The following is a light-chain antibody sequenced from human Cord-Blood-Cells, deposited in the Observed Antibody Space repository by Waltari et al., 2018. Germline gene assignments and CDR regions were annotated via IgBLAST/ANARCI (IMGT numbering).Light chain of an antibody. V-gene: IGKV3-11*01. J-gene: IGKJ5*01. CDR1: QSVSSY. Sequence: EIVLTQSPVTLSLSPGERATLSCRPSQSVSSYLAWYQQKPGQAPRLLIYDASNRATGIPARFSGSGSGTDFTLTISRLEPEDFAVDYCQQRSNWPITFGQGTRLEIK. CDR2: DAS. CDR3: QQRSNWPIT.